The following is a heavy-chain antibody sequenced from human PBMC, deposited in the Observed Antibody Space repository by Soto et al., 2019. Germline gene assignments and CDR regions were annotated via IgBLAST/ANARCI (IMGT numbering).Heavy chain of an antibody. J-gene: IGHJ4*02. D-gene: IGHD1-26*01. CDR3: ASGHIVGATTFDY. CDR2: IIPIFGTA. V-gene: IGHV1-69*13. CDR1: GGTFSSYA. Sequence: SVKVSCKASGGTFSSYAISWVRQAPGQGLEWMGGIIPIFGTANYAQKFQSRVTITADESTSTAYMELSSLRSEDTAVYYCASGHIVGATTFDYWGQGTLVTVSS.